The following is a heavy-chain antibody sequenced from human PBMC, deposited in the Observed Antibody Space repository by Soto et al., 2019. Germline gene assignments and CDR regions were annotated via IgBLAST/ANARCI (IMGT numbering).Heavy chain of an antibody. CDR1: GFTFSNYG. CDR3: VKLSSAWHFDY. Sequence: PGGSLRLSCSASGFTFSNYGMHWVRQAPGKGLEYVSAISSNGRSTYYADSVKGGFTISRDNSKNTLYLQMSSLKAEDTAVYYCVKLSSAWHFDYWGQGTLVTVSS. D-gene: IGHD6-19*01. J-gene: IGHJ4*02. V-gene: IGHV3-64D*08. CDR2: ISSNGRST.